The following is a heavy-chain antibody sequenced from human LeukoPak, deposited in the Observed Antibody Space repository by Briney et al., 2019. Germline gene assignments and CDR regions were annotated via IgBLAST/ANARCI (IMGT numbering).Heavy chain of an antibody. V-gene: IGHV3-30*04. Sequence: QPGRSLRLSCAASEFTFSNHGMHWARQAPGKGLEWVAVISNGGTSKYYADSVKGRFTISRDNSKNTLYLQMNSLRDEDTAVYYCARGFDWYHFDYWGRGTLVTVSS. J-gene: IGHJ4*02. CDR3: ARGFDWYHFDY. D-gene: IGHD3-9*01. CDR1: EFTFSNHG. CDR2: ISNGGTSK.